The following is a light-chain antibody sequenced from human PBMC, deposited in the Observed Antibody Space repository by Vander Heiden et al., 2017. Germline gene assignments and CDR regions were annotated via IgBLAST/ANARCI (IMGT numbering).Light chain of an antibody. CDR3: QAWHSSTAV. CDR2: QDS. V-gene: IGLV3-1*01. J-gene: IGLJ2*01. Sequence: SYELTQPPSVSVSPGQTASITCPGDKLGDKYASWYQQKPGQSPVLVIYQDSKRPSGIPERFSGSNSGNTATLTISGTQAMDEADYYCQAWHSSTAVFGGGTKLTVL. CDR1: KLGDKY.